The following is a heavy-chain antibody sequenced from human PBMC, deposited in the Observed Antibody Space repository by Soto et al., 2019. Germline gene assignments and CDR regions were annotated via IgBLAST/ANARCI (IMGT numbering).Heavy chain of an antibody. CDR3: ATTVTTAPFDY. CDR1: GGSFSGYY. Sequence: QVQLQQWGAGLLKPSETLSLTCAVYGGSFSGYYWSWIRHPPGKGLEWIGEINHSGSTNYNPSLKSRVTISVDTSKNQFSLKLSSVTAADTDVYYCATTVTTAPFDYWGQGTLVTVSS. V-gene: IGHV4-34*01. D-gene: IGHD4-17*01. CDR2: INHSGST. J-gene: IGHJ4*02.